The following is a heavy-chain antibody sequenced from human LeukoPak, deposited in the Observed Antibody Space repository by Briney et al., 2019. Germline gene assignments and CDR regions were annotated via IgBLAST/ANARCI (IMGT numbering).Heavy chain of an antibody. D-gene: IGHD2/OR15-2a*01. CDR1: GNYW. Sequence: GGSLRLSCAASGNYWMHWVRQAPGKGLAWVSNINSDGSWTSYADSVKGRFTISKDNAKNTVYLQMNSLRAEDTAVYYCVSFYETYWGRGTLVTVSS. CDR2: INSDGSWT. CDR3: VSFYETY. J-gene: IGHJ4*02. V-gene: IGHV3-74*01.